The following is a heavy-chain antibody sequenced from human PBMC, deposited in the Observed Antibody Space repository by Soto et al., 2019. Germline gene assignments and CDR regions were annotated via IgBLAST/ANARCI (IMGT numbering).Heavy chain of an antibody. CDR1: GFSFSSYA. D-gene: IGHD6-13*01. Sequence: EVQLLESGGGLVQPGGSLRLACTASGFSFSSYAMVWVRQAPGKGLEWVSVISARGGSLYFADSVKGRFTISRDNAKNSLHLQMNSLSAEDTAFYYCVKDESINWYSGHFRHWGQGTLVTVSS. CDR2: ISARGGSL. J-gene: IGHJ1*01. V-gene: IGHV3-23*01. CDR3: VKDESINWYSGHFRH.